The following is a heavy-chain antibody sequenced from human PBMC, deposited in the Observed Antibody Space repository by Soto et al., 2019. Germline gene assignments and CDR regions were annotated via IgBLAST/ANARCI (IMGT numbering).Heavy chain of an antibody. V-gene: IGHV4-59*01. CDR3: ARGRGGSFDY. J-gene: IGHJ4*02. CDR2: IYYSGST. D-gene: IGHD2-15*01. CDR1: GGSISSYY. Sequence: LSLTCTVSGGSISSYYWSWIRQPPGKGLEWIGYIYYSGSTNYNPSLKSRVTISVDTSKNQFSLKLSSVTAADTAVYYCARGRGGSFDYWGQGTLVTVSS.